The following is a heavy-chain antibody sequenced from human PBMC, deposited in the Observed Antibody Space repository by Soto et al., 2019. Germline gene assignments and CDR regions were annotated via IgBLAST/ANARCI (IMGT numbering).Heavy chain of an antibody. D-gene: IGHD2-8*02. J-gene: IGHJ4*02. CDR3: ARSVAVTGAHFDY. Sequence: SETLSLTCSVSGGTISGSYWSWIRQSPGKGLEWLGYVYYTGSTNYSPSLMSRVSISGDTSKNEFSLKLSSVTAADTAVYLCARSVAVTGAHFDYWGQGTQVTV. CDR1: GGTISGSY. V-gene: IGHV4-59*01. CDR2: VYYTGST.